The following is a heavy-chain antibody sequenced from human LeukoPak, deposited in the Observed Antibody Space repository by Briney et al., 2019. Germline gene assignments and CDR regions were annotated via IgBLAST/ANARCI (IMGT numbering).Heavy chain of an antibody. J-gene: IGHJ3*01. Sequence: SETLSLTCTVSGGSISSSSYYWGWIRQPPGKGLEWIGSIYYSGSAYYNPSLKSRVTISVDTSKQHLSLRLNSVTAADTAMYYCARGGALYGDYIAVDGFDVWGQGTMVTVSS. CDR1: GGSISSSSYY. D-gene: IGHD4-17*01. CDR3: ARGGALYGDYIAVDGFDV. V-gene: IGHV4-39*02. CDR2: IYYSGSA.